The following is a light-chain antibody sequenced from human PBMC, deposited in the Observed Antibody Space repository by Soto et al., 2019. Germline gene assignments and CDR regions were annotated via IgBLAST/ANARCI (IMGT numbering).Light chain of an antibody. CDR2: KAS. J-gene: IGKJ1*01. V-gene: IGKV1-5*03. Sequence: IQMTQSPSTLSASVGDRVTITCRASQSISSWLAWYQQKPGKAPKLLIYKASSLESGVPSRFSGSGSGTESPITISSRQDDYFTTYYCQQYNSYPTFGQGTKVELK. CDR1: QSISSW. CDR3: QQYNSYPT.